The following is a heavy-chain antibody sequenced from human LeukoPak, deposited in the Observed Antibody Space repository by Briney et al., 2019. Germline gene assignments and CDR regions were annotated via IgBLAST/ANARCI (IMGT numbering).Heavy chain of an antibody. D-gene: IGHD3-3*01. CDR1: GGTYSSYA. V-gene: IGHV1-69*06. CDR3: ALWGYGFWSCYRYYYMDV. Sequence: ASVKVSCKASGGTYSSYAIRWVRQAPGQGLEWMGRIIPIFGTANYAQKFQGRVTITADKSTSTAYMELSSLRTEDTAVYYCALWGYGFWSCYRYYYMDVWGKGTTVTVSS. CDR2: IIPIFGTA. J-gene: IGHJ6*03.